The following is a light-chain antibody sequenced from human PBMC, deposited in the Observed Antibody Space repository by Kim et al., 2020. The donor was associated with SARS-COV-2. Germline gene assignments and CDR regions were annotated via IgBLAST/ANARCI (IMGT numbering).Light chain of an antibody. CDR1: SSNIGAGYD. Sequence: QRVTISGTGSSSNIGAGYDVHWYQQLPGTAPKLLIYGNSNRPSGVPDRFSGSKSGTSASLAITGLQAEDEADYYCHSYDTTLSGWVFGGGTKLTVL. J-gene: IGLJ3*02. CDR2: GNS. CDR3: HSYDTTLSGWV. V-gene: IGLV1-40*01.